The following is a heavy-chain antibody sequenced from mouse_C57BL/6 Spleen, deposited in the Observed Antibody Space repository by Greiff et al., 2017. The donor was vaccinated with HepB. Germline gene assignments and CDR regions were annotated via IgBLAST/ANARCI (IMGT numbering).Heavy chain of an antibody. V-gene: IGHV10-1*01. CDR3: VRHGDDGYPFDY. Sequence: EVQLVESGGGLVQPKGSLKLSCAASGFSFNTYAMNWVRQAPGKGLEWVARIRSKSNNYATYYADSVKDRFTISRDDSESMLYLQMNNLKTEDTAMYYCVRHGDDGYPFDYWGQGTTLTVSS. J-gene: IGHJ2*01. D-gene: IGHD2-3*01. CDR2: IRSKSNNYAT. CDR1: GFSFNTYA.